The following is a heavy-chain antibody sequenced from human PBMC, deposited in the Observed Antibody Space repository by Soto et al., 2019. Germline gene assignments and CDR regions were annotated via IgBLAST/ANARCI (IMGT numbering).Heavy chain of an antibody. CDR1: GYTFSSYT. CDR2: IIPILGIA. D-gene: IGHD4-17*01. Sequence: GASVKVSCKASGYTFSSYTISWVRQAPGQGLEWMGRIIPILGIANYAQKFQGRVTITADKSTSTAYMELSSLRSEDTAVYYCARTTLRTGAFDIWGQGTMVTVSS. J-gene: IGHJ3*02. V-gene: IGHV1-69*02. CDR3: ARTTLRTGAFDI.